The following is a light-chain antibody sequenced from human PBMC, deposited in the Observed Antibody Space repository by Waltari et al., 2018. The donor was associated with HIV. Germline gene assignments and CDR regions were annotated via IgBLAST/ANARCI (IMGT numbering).Light chain of an antibody. Sequence: QSALTQPASVSGSPGQSITISCTGTRSDVGSYNLVSWYQHHPGKAPKLIIYEGSKRPSGVSNRFSGSKSGNTASLTISGLQAEDEADYYCCSYAGSSTFLFGGGTKLTVL. J-gene: IGLJ2*01. V-gene: IGLV2-23*03. CDR3: CSYAGSSTFL. CDR2: EGS. CDR1: RSDVGSYNL.